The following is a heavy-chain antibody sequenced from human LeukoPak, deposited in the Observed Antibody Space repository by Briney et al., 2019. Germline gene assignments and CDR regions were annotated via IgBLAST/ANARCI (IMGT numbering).Heavy chain of an antibody. CDR1: GGSINSALYY. Sequence: SETLSLTCTVSGGSINSALYYWAWIRQTPEHQLEWIGSVSHDGITKYSPSLGGRVSLSADTSKNAFFMEVHSVTAADSAIYYCARHTIFCSFINCSPFDPWGQGTLVTVSS. CDR2: VSHDGIT. J-gene: IGHJ5*02. V-gene: IGHV4-39*01. D-gene: IGHD3-3*01. CDR3: ARHTIFCSFINCSPFDP.